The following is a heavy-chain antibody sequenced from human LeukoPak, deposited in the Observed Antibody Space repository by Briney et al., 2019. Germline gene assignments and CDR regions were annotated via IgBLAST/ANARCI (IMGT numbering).Heavy chain of an antibody. CDR2: ISSSGSTI. CDR1: GFTFSSYA. CDR3: ARSRQRVNSGCVFDY. J-gene: IGHJ4*02. Sequence: GGSLRLSCAASGFTFSSYAMNWVRQAPGKGLEWVSYISSSGSTIYYADSVKGRFTISRDNAKNSLYLQMNSLRAEDTAVYYCARSRQRVNSGCVFDYWGQGTLVTVSS. V-gene: IGHV3-48*03. D-gene: IGHD4-23*01.